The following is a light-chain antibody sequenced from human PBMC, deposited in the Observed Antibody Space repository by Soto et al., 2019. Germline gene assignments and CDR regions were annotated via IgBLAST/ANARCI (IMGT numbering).Light chain of an antibody. V-gene: IGKV3-20*01. CDR1: QSVSSNQ. CDR2: GAS. Sequence: EIVLTQSPGTLSLSPGERATLSCRASQSVSSNQLAWYQQKPGQAPRLLIYGASTRATGIPDRFSGSGSGTDFTLTISRLEPEDFAVYFCQQYASSPYTFGQGTKVEI. CDR3: QQYASSPYT. J-gene: IGKJ2*01.